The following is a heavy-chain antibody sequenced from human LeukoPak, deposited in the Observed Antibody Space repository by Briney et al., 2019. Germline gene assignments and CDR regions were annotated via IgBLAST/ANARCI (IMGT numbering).Heavy chain of an antibody. CDR2: ISGSGGST. J-gene: IGHJ4*02. CDR1: GFTFSSYA. D-gene: IGHD3-10*01. Sequence: GGSLRLSCAASGFTFSSYAMSWVRQAPGKGLEWVSAISGSGGSTYYADSVKGRFTISRDNAKNSLYLQMNSLRAEDTAVYYCARWPVLLWFGESPHLADYWGQGTLVTVSS. V-gene: IGHV3-23*01. CDR3: ARWPVLLWFGESPHLADY.